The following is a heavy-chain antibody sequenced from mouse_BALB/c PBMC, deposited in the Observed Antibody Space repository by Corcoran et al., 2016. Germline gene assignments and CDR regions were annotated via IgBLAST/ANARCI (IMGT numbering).Heavy chain of an antibody. J-gene: IGHJ1*01. Sequence: EVQLQQSGPELVKPGASMKISCKASGYSFTGYTMNWVKQSHGKNLELIGLINPYNGGTSYNQKFKGKATLTVDKSSSTAYMELLSLTSEDSAVYYCARGYGSSYWYFDVWGAGTTVTVSS. D-gene: IGHD1-1*01. V-gene: IGHV1-18*01. CDR2: INPYNGGT. CDR1: GYSFTGYT. CDR3: ARGYGSSYWYFDV.